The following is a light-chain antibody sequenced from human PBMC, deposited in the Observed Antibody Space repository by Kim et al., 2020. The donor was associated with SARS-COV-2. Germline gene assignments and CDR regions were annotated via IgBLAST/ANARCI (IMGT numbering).Light chain of an antibody. J-gene: IGLJ3*02. Sequence: QSVLTQPPSASGTPGQRVTISCSGSSSNIGSNYVYWYQQLPGTAPKLLIYRNNQRPSGVPDRFSGSKSGTSASLAISGLRSEDEADYYCAAWDDILSVWVFGGGTQLTVL. CDR2: RNN. CDR3: AAWDDILSVWV. CDR1: SSNIGSNY. V-gene: IGLV1-47*01.